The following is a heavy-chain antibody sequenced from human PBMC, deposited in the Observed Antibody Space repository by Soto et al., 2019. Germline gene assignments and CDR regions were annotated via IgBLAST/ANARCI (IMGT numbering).Heavy chain of an antibody. CDR2: ISYDGTIT. Sequence: QVQLVESGGGVVLPGKSLRLSCAASGFTFSSYGMHWVRQAPGKGLEWVALISYDGTITHYADSVKGRFTISRDNSANTLYLQMNSLRAEDTSVYYCANTPTPYSGTDHSYYFGMDVWGQGTTVTVSS. D-gene: IGHD1-26*01. CDR3: ANTPTPYSGTDHSYYFGMDV. V-gene: IGHV3-30*18. J-gene: IGHJ6*02. CDR1: GFTFSSYG.